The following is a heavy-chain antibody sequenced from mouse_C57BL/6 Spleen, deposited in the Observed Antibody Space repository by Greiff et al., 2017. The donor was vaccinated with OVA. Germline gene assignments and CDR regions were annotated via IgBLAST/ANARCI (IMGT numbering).Heavy chain of an antibody. Sequence: VQLQQPVAELVMPGASVKLSCKASGYTFTSYWMHWVKQRPGQGLEWIGEIDPSDSYTNYNQKFKGKSTLTVDTSSSTAYMQLSSLTSEDSAVYYCASYDYDEGYFDVWGTGTTVTVSS. CDR2: IDPSDSYT. D-gene: IGHD2-4*01. V-gene: IGHV1-69*01. J-gene: IGHJ1*03. CDR3: ASYDYDEGYFDV. CDR1: GYTFTSYW.